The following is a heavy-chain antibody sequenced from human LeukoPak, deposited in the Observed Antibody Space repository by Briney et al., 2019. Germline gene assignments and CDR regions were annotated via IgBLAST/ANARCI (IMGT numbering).Heavy chain of an antibody. J-gene: IGHJ4*02. Sequence: ESGPTLVKPTQTLTLTCTFSGFSLGTSGVGVVWIRQPPGKALEWLALIYWNDDKRYSPSLKSRLTITKDTSKNQVVLTMSNMDPVDTATYCGAHRRGWSRGFDYWGQGTLVTVSS. CDR3: AHRRGWSRGFDY. D-gene: IGHD6-19*01. V-gene: IGHV2-5*01. CDR2: IYWNDDK. CDR1: GFSLGTSGVG.